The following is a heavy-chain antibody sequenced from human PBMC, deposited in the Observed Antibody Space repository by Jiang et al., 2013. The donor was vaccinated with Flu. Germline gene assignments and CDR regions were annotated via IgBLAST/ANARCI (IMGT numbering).Heavy chain of an antibody. CDR1: GFSLSTSGMC. V-gene: IGHV2-70*11. Sequence: TLTCTFSGFSLSTSGMCVSWIRQPPGKALEWLARIDWDDDKYYSTSLKTRLTISKDTSKNQVVLTMTNMDPVDTATYYCARIRLDCSSTSCYPFYYYYYGMDVWGQGTTVTVSS. D-gene: IGHD2-2*01. J-gene: IGHJ6*02. CDR3: ARIRLDCSSTSCYPFYYYYYGMDV. CDR2: IDWDDDK.